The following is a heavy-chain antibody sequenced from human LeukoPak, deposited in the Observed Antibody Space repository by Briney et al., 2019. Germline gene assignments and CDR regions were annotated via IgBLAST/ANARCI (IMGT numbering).Heavy chain of an antibody. CDR1: GFTFSNAW. CDR3: TTEAGGTYYYYYYMDV. CDR2: IKSKTDGGTT. D-gene: IGHD6-19*01. V-gene: IGHV3-15*01. J-gene: IGHJ6*03. Sequence: AGGSLRLSCAASGFTFSNAWMSWVRQAPGKGLEWVGRIKSKTDGGTTDYAAPVKGRFTISRDDSKNTLYLQMNSLKTEDTAVYYCTTEAGGTYYYYYYMDVWGKGTTVAVSS.